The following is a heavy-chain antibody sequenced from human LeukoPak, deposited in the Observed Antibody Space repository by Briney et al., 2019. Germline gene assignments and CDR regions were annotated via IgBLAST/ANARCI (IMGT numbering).Heavy chain of an antibody. J-gene: IGHJ4*02. CDR3: ARGGYGDSLDY. V-gene: IGHV1-69*05. D-gene: IGHD4-17*01. CDR1: GGTFSSYA. CDR2: IIPIFGTA. Sequence: WASVKVSCKASGGTFSSYAISWVRQAPRQGLEWMGGIIPIFGTANYAQKFQGRVTITTDESTSTAYMELSSLRSEDTAVYYCARGGYGDSLDYWGQGTLVTVSS.